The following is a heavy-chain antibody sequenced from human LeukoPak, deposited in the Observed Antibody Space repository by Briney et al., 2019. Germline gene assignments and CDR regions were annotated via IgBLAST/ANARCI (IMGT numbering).Heavy chain of an antibody. CDR3: ARDNSGRALDI. Sequence: PGGSLRLSCASPGFTFSSYTMHWVRQAPGKGPEWVALISYDGSSKIYVESAKGRFTISRDNSKNTLYMQMSSLRAEDTAVYYCARDNSGRALDISGQGTLVIVSA. CDR1: GFTFSSYT. V-gene: IGHV3-30*04. CDR2: ISYDGSSK. J-gene: IGHJ3*02. D-gene: IGHD1-26*01.